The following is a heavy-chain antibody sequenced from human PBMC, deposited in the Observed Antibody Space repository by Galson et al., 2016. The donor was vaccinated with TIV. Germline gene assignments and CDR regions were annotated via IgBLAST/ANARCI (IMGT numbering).Heavy chain of an antibody. CDR1: GGTFKIHS. CDR3: ARDRDYYDSSSYSPDAFDM. Sequence: SVKVSCKASGGTFKIHSITWVRQAPGQGLEWMGGIIPVFGTANYAQSFRGRVTITADESTNTAYLQLSSLRSEDTAVYYCARDRDYYDSSSYSPDAFDMWGQGTMVTVSS. J-gene: IGHJ3*02. D-gene: IGHD3-22*01. CDR2: IIPVFGTA. V-gene: IGHV1-69*13.